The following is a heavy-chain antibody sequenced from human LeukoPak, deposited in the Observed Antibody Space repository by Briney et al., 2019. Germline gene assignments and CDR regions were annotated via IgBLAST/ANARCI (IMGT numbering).Heavy chain of an antibody. V-gene: IGHV3-30*18. CDR3: AKDGLLVGANH. D-gene: IGHD1-26*01. J-gene: IGHJ4*02. CDR2: ISNDGSRK. CDR1: GFTFSRHG. Sequence: GGSLRLSCAPSGFTFSRHGMHWVRQAPGKGLEWVAIISNDGSRKYYAHSVKGRFTISRDNSKNTLYLQMNSLRAEDTAVYYCAKDGLLVGANHWGQGTLVTVSS.